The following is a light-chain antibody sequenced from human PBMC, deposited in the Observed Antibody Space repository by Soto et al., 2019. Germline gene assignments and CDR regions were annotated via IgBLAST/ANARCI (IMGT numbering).Light chain of an antibody. J-gene: IGKJ1*01. Sequence: DIQMTQSPSSLSASVGDRVTITCQASQDIRTHLNWFQQKPGKAPKLLIYGASYLEIGVPSRFSGGGSGTDFTLSISSLQPDDFATYYCQQYNSFPRTFGQGTKVEIK. CDR3: QQYNSFPRT. CDR1: QDIRTH. CDR2: GAS. V-gene: IGKV1-33*01.